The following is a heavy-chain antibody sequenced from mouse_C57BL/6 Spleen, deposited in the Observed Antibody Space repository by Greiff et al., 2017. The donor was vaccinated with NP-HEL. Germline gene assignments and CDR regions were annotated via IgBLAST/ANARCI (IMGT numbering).Heavy chain of an antibody. D-gene: IGHD4-1*01. Sequence: EVKLLESGGGLVKPGGSLKLSCAASGFTFSSYAMSWVRQTPEKRLEWVATISDGGSYTYYPDNVKGRVTISRDNAKNNLYEQMSHLKSEDTAMYYCARDQTGTGFAYWGKGTLVTVSA. V-gene: IGHV5-4*01. CDR1: GFTFSSYA. CDR2: ISDGGSYT. CDR3: ARDQTGTGFAY. J-gene: IGHJ3*01.